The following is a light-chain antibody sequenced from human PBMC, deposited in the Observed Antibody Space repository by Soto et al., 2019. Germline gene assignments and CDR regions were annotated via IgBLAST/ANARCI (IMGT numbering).Light chain of an antibody. V-gene: IGKV1-5*03. CDR3: QQYNSPWT. CDR2: KAS. CDR1: HTISSL. Sequence: IHMTHSPSTLSLSLVDRVTITCRASHTISSLLAWYQQKPGKAPKLLIYKASTLKSGVPSRFSGSGSGTEFTLTISSLQPDDFATYYCQQYNSPWTFGQGTKVDIK. J-gene: IGKJ1*01.